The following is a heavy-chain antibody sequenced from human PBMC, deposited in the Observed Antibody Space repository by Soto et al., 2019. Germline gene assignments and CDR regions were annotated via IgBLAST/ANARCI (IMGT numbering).Heavy chain of an antibody. CDR2: MNPNSGNT. Sequence: QVQLVQSGAEVQKPGASVKVSCKASGYTFTSYDINWVRQATGQGLEWMGWMNPNSGNTGYAQKFQGRVTMTRNTSISTAYMELSSLRSEDTAVYYCARGTCTNGVCYRYYFDYWGQGTLVTVSS. D-gene: IGHD2-8*01. CDR3: ARGTCTNGVCYRYYFDY. J-gene: IGHJ4*02. V-gene: IGHV1-8*01. CDR1: GYTFTSYD.